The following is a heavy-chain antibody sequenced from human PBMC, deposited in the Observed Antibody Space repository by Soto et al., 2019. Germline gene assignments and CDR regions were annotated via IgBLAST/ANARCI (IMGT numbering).Heavy chain of an antibody. CDR1: GYIFTGYH. V-gene: IGHV1-2*02. CDR3: ARDARGTRGFDEMDI. CDR2: INPNSGDT. Sequence: ASVNVSCKASGYIFTGYHIHWVRQAPGRGLEWMGWINPNSGDTEYAQNFQGRVTMTRDTSFNLVYMEMSGLMSDDTAVYYCARDARGTRGFDEMDIWGQGTTVTVSS. D-gene: IGHD3-9*01. J-gene: IGHJ6*02.